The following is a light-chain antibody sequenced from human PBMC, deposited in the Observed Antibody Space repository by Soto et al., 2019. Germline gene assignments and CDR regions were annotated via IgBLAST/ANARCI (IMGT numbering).Light chain of an antibody. J-gene: IGKJ1*01. Sequence: ESVLTHAPGTLSLSPGERATLSCRASQSVSNNYLAWYQQKPGQAPRLLIYGASNRATGIPDRFSGSGSGTDFTLTISRLEPEDFAVYYCQQYGRTFGQGTKVDIK. CDR3: QQYGRT. CDR2: GAS. V-gene: IGKV3-20*01. CDR1: QSVSNNY.